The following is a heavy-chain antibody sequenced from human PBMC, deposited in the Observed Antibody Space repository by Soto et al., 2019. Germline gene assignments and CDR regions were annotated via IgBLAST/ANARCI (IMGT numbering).Heavy chain of an antibody. CDR2: ISASGDNT. V-gene: IGHV3-23*01. J-gene: IGHJ4*02. D-gene: IGHD1-7*01. Sequence: XGSLRLTCAASGFTFNRYSMSWVRQAPGKGLEWVSAISASGDNTYYADSVKGRFTISRDSSNTTLYLQMNSLRADDTALYYCVKLRLELLYLDAWGLGALVTVSS. CDR3: VKLRLELLYLDA. CDR1: GFTFNRYS.